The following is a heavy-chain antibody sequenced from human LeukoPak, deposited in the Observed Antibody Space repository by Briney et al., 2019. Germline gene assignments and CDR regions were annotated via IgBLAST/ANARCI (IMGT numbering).Heavy chain of an antibody. CDR2: IYTSGNT. D-gene: IGHD3-3*01. CDR1: GVSISSYY. CDR3: AREDYDDSGGWYFDL. J-gene: IGHJ2*01. V-gene: IGHV4-4*07. Sequence: SETLSLTCTVSGVSISSYYWSWIRQPAGKGLEWIGRIYTSGNTNYNPSLKSRVTMSVDTSKNQFSLKVSSVTAADTAVYYCAREDYDDSGGWYFDLWGRGTLVTVSS.